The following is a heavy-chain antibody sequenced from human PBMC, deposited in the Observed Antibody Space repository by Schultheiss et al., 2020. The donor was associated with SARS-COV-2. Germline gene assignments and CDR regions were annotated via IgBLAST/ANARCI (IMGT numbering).Heavy chain of an antibody. J-gene: IGHJ4*02. D-gene: IGHD6-19*01. CDR3: ASRPEPQGEGSGWR. CDR2: IEQDGSER. V-gene: IGHV3-7*01. Sequence: GGSLRLSCTASGFTFGDYAMSWVRQAPGKGLEWVANIEQDGSERYYVDSVKGRFTISRDNSKNTLYLQMNSLRAEDTAVYYCASRPEPQGEGSGWRWGQGTLVTVSS. CDR1: GFTFGDYA.